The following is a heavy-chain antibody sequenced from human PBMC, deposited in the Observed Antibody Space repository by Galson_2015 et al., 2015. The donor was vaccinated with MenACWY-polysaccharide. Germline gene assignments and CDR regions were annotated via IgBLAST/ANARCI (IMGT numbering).Heavy chain of an antibody. CDR2: IRRTGPRI. CDR3: VRDPHALDF. V-gene: IGHV3-48*01. Sequence: SLRLSCAASGFTFSNYSMNWVRQAPGKGLEWVSYIRRTGPRIYYADSVKGRFTITRDNAKSLLLLQMNSLRADDTAVYYCVRDPHALDFWGQGTLVTVSS. D-gene: IGHD2-2*01. CDR1: GFTFSNYS. J-gene: IGHJ4*02.